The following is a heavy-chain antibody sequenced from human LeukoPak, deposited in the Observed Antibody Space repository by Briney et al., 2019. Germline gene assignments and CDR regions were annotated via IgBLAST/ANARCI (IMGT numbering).Heavy chain of an antibody. J-gene: IGHJ3*02. CDR1: GFTFSSYG. CDR2: ISSSGSYI. Sequence: PGGSLRLSCAASGFTFSSYGMHWVRQAPGKGLEWVSSISSSGSYIYYADSVKGRFTISRDNSKNTLYLQMNSLRAEDTAVYYCAKDQYGEAFDIWGPGTMVTVSS. V-gene: IGHV3-21*04. D-gene: IGHD4-17*01. CDR3: AKDQYGEAFDI.